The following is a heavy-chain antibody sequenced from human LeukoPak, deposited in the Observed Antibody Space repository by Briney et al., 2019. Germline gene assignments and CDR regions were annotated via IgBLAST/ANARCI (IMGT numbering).Heavy chain of an antibody. Sequence: AGGSLRLSCAASGFTFSSYWMSWVRQAPGKGLEWVAKIKQDGSEKYYVDSVKGRFTISRDNAKNSLYLQMNSLRAEDTAVYYCARDRELGRVGATNYWGQGTLVTVSS. CDR3: ARDRELGRVGATNY. V-gene: IGHV3-7*01. CDR1: GFTFSSYW. J-gene: IGHJ4*02. D-gene: IGHD1-26*01. CDR2: IKQDGSEK.